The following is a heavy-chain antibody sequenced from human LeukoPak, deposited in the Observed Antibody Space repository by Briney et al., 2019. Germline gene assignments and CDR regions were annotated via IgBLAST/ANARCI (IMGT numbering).Heavy chain of an antibody. D-gene: IGHD3-3*01. Sequence: GGSLRLSCAASGFTFSSYDMHWVHQATGKGLECVSAIGTDGDTYYPGYVKGRFTISRENAKNSLYLQINNLRAGDTAVYYCARDISRSGEGAFDIWGQGTMVTVSS. CDR2: IGTDGDT. J-gene: IGHJ3*02. V-gene: IGHV3-13*01. CDR1: GFTFSSYD. CDR3: ARDISRSGEGAFDI.